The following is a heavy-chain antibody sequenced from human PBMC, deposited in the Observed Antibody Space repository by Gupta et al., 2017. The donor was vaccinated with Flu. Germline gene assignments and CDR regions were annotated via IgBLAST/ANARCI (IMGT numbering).Heavy chain of an antibody. Sequence: EVQLVESGGGLVKPGGSLRLSCAASGFTFSSYSMNWVRQAPGKGLEWVSSISSSSSYIYYADSVKGRFTISRDNAKNSLYLQMNSLRAEDTAVYYCARCSTSCYHDFDYWGQGTLVTVSS. J-gene: IGHJ4*02. CDR2: ISSSSSYI. V-gene: IGHV3-21*01. CDR3: ARCSTSCYHDFDY. D-gene: IGHD2-2*01. CDR1: GFTFSSYS.